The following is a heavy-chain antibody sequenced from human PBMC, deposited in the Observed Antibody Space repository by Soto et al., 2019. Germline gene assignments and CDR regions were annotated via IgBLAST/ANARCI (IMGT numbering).Heavy chain of an antibody. CDR1: GYSFTSYW. Sequence: PGESLKISCKGSGYSFTSYWIGWVRQMPGKGLEWMGIIYPGDSDTRYSPSFQGQVTISADKSISTAYLQWSSLKASDTAMYYCARQDGFSYPPYYYSYGMDVWGQGTTVTVSS. D-gene: IGHD3-10*01. J-gene: IGHJ6*02. CDR3: ARQDGFSYPPYYYSYGMDV. V-gene: IGHV5-51*01. CDR2: IYPGDSDT.